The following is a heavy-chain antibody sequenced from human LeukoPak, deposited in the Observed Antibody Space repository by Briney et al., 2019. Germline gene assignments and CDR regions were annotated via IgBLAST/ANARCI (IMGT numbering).Heavy chain of an antibody. CDR3: ARHLYHDDFWSGYIDY. D-gene: IGHD3-3*01. CDR1: GGTFSSYA. Sequence: GASVKVSCKASGGTFSSYAISWVRQAPGQGLEWMGGIIPIFGTANYAQKFQGRVTITADESTSTAYMELSSLRSEDTAVYYCARHLYHDDFWSGYIDYWGQGSLLTISS. J-gene: IGHJ4*02. CDR2: IIPIFGTA. V-gene: IGHV1-69*13.